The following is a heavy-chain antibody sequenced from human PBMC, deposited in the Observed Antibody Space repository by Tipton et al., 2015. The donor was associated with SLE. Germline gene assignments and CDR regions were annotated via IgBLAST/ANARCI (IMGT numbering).Heavy chain of an antibody. J-gene: IGHJ4*02. Sequence: TLSLTCAVSGFSISSGYYWGWIRQSPEKGLEWIGSMSHTGNTYYNPSLKSRVTISVDTSKNQFSLKLSSVTAADTAVYYCARLDGDFDYWGQGTLVTVSS. CDR3: ARLDGDFDY. CDR1: GFSISSGYY. CDR2: MSHTGNT. V-gene: IGHV4-38-2*01. D-gene: IGHD4-17*01.